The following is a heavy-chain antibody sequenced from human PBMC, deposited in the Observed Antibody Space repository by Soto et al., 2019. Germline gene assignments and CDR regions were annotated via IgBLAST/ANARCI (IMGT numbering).Heavy chain of an antibody. V-gene: IGHV4-4*02. CDR1: GGSISSSNW. CDR2: VLHSGST. Sequence: SETLSLTCVVSGGSISSSNWWSWVRQPPGKGLEWMGQVLHSGSTTYNPSLKSRVTISVDKSKNQFSLKLNSVTAADSAFYYCVRVSYLIDAMSPGFWFDPWGQGSLVTVSS. D-gene: IGHD2-2*01. CDR3: VRVSYLIDAMSPGFWFDP. J-gene: IGHJ5*02.